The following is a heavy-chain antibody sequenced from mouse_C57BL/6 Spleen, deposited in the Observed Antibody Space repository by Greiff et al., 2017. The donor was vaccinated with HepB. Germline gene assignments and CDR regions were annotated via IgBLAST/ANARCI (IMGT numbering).Heavy chain of an antibody. CDR1: GYTFTSYW. CDR3: ARKGAQATSTY. D-gene: IGHD3-2*02. J-gene: IGHJ3*01. CDR2: IDPSDSYT. V-gene: IGHV1-50*01. Sequence: QVQLQQPGAELVKPGASVKLSCKASGYTFTSYWMQWVKQSPGQGLEWIGEIDPSDSYTNYNQKFKGKATLTVDTSSSTAYMQLSSLTSEDSAVYYCARKGAQATSTYWGQGTLVTVSA.